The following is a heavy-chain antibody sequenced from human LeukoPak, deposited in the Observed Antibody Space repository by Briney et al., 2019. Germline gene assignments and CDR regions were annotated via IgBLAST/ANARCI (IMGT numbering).Heavy chain of an antibody. Sequence: GGSLRLSCAASGFTFSSYAMNWVRQAPGKGLEWVSYISSSGSTIYYADSVKGRFTISRDSAKNSLYLQMNSLRAEDTAVYYCARGHFLYYYDSSGYPSGYWGQGTLVTVSS. CDR2: ISSSGSTI. D-gene: IGHD3-22*01. CDR3: ARGHFLYYYDSSGYPSGY. J-gene: IGHJ4*02. CDR1: GFTFSSYA. V-gene: IGHV3-48*03.